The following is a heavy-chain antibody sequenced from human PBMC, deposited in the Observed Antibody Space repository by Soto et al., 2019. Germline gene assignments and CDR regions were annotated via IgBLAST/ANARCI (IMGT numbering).Heavy chain of an antibody. CDR1: GYIFKNYA. Sequence: QVQLVQSGAEVKETGSSVKVSCKSSGYIFKNYAVTWLRQAPGQGLEWMGGIIPVFGTPDYSQKFRGRVTITADESTSTVYMELRSLTSEDTAVYYCARHLYDYVWGCYRHWGQETLVTVSS. D-gene: IGHD3-16*02. V-gene: IGHV1-69*01. J-gene: IGHJ4*02. CDR3: ARHLYDYVWGCYRH. CDR2: IIPVFGTP.